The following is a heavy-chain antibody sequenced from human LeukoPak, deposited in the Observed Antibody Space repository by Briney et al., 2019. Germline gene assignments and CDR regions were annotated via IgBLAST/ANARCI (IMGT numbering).Heavy chain of an antibody. J-gene: IGHJ3*02. D-gene: IGHD6-19*01. V-gene: IGHV3-30*02. Sequence: PGGSLRLSCAASGFTFSSYGMHWVRQAPGKGLEWVAFIRYDGGNKYYADSVKGRFTISRDNSKNTLYLQMNSLRAEDTAVYYCARYGNGAWLGHYAFDMWGQGTMVTVSS. CDR3: ARYGNGAWLGHYAFDM. CDR1: GFTFSSYG. CDR2: IRYDGGNK.